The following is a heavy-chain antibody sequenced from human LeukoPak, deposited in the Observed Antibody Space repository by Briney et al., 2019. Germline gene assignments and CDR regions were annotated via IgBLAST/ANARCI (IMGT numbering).Heavy chain of an antibody. Sequence: ASVKVSCKASGYTFTSYGISWVRQAPGQGLEGMGWISAYNGNTNYAQKLHGRVTMTTDTSTSTAYMELRSLRSDDTAVYYCAREMGPGGFWSGYYRTPFDYWGQGTLVTVSS. CDR2: ISAYNGNT. V-gene: IGHV1-18*01. J-gene: IGHJ4*02. D-gene: IGHD3-3*01. CDR1: GYTFTSYG. CDR3: AREMGPGGFWSGYYRTPFDY.